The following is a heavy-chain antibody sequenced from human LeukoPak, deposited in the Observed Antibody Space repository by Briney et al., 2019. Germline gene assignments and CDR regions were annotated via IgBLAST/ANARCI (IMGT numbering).Heavy chain of an antibody. CDR3: ARDVIRTLDY. J-gene: IGHJ4*02. CDR2: ISSSGDRT. V-gene: IGHV3-23*01. Sequence: GGSLRLSCVVSGFTFSSYAMSWVRQAQGKGLEWVSGISSSGDRTYYADSVKGRFTISRDNFKNTLYLQMKSLRAEDTAVCYCARDVIRTLDYWGQGTLVTVSS. CDR1: GFTFSSYA. D-gene: IGHD4-17*01.